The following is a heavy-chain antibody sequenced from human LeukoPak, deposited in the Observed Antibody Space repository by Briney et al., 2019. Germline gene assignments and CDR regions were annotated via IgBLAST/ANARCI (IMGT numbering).Heavy chain of an antibody. J-gene: IGHJ4*02. V-gene: IGHV4-31*03. CDR1: GGSIGSGGYY. Sequence: SETLSLTCTVSGGSIGSGGYYWSWIRQHPGKGLEWIEYIYYSGSTYYNPSLKSRVTISVDTSKNQFSLKLSSVTAADTAVYYCARGGALGPPYFDYWGQGTLVTVSS. CDR3: ARGGALGPPYFDY. D-gene: IGHD3-16*01. CDR2: IYYSGST.